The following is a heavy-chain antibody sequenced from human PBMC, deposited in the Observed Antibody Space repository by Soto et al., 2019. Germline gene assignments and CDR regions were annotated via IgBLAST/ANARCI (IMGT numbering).Heavy chain of an antibody. CDR1: GFTFSSYG. J-gene: IGHJ6*02. V-gene: IGHV3-30*18. CDR3: AKEWERGYGMDV. CDR2: ISYDGSNK. Sequence: GGSLRLSCAASGFTFSSYGMHWVRQAPGKGLEWVAVISYDGSNKYYADSVKGRFTISRDNSKNTLYLQMNSLRAEDTAVYYCAKEWERGYGMDVWGQGTTVTVSS. D-gene: IGHD1-26*01.